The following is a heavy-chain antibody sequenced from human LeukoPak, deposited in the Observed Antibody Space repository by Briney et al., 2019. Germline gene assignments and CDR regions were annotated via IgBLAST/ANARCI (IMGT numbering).Heavy chain of an antibody. CDR3: ARGRSSSWHHRGGYYGMDV. Sequence: ASVKVSCTASGYTFTSYDINWVRQATGQGLEWMGWMNPNSGNTGYAQKFQGRVTMTRNTSISTAYMELSSLRSEDTAVYYCARGRSSSWHHRGGYYGMDVWGQGTTVTVSS. J-gene: IGHJ6*02. CDR1: GYTFTSYD. D-gene: IGHD6-13*01. CDR2: MNPNSGNT. V-gene: IGHV1-8*01.